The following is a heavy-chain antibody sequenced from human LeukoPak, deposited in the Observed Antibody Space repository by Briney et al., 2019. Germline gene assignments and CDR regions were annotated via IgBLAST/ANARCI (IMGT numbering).Heavy chain of an antibody. D-gene: IGHD2-2*01. J-gene: IGHJ4*02. CDR3: ARGKFIVVVPAADDNFDY. CDR2: INAGNGNT. V-gene: IGHV1-3*01. Sequence: ASVNVSCKASGYTFTSYAMHWVRQAPGQRLEWMGWINAGNGNTKYSQKFQGRVTITRDTSASTAYMELSSLRSEDTAVYYCARGKFIVVVPAADDNFDYWGQGTLVTVSS. CDR1: GYTFTSYA.